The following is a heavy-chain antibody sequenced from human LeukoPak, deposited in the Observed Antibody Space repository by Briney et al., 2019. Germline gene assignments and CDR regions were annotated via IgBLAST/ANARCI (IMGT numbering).Heavy chain of an antibody. J-gene: IGHJ4*02. V-gene: IGHV3-23*01. CDR2: ISGSGGST. D-gene: IGHD3-10*01. CDR3: AKDYYGSGTVTDY. CDR1: GFTLSSYA. Sequence: GGSLRLSCAASGFTLSSYAMSWVRHAPGKGLEWVSAISGSGGSTYYADPVKGRFTISRDNSKNTLYLQMNSLRAEDTAVYYCAKDYYGSGTVTDYWGQGTLVTVSS.